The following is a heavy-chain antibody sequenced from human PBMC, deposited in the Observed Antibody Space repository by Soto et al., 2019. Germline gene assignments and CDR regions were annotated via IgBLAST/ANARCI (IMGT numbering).Heavy chain of an antibody. CDR3: GRCTSTSCHLGSDY. Sequence: GGSLRLSCAASGFTFSSYAMNWVRQAPGKRLEWVALISHDGINKYYAYSVRGRFTISRDSSTNTLYLQMNSLRPADTAVYYCGRCTSTSCHLGSDYWGQGTLVTVSS. CDR1: GFTFSSYA. J-gene: IGHJ4*02. D-gene: IGHD2-2*01. CDR2: ISHDGINK. V-gene: IGHV3-30-3*01.